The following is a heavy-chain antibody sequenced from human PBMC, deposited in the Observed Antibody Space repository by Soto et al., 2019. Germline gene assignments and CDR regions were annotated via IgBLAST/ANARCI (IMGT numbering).Heavy chain of an antibody. CDR1: GYTFTIYY. V-gene: IGHV1-46*01. CDR3: ARDLVYAPSGVDY. Sequence: ASVKVSCKASGYTFTIYYMHCVLQAPGQGLEWMGIINPSGGSTSYAQKFQGRVTMTRDTSTSTVYMELSSLRSEDTAVYYCARDLVYAPSGVDYWGQGTLVTVSS. D-gene: IGHD2-2*01. J-gene: IGHJ4*02. CDR2: INPSGGST.